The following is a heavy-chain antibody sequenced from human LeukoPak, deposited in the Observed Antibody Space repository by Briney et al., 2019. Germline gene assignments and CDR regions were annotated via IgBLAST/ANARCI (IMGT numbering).Heavy chain of an antibody. CDR1: GGSISSYY. CDR3: AREEITSGYYPHYYYYYMDV. D-gene: IGHD3-22*01. J-gene: IGHJ6*03. Sequence: SETLSLTCTVSGGSISSYYWSWIRQPAGKGLEWIGRIYTSGSTNYNPSLKSRVTMSVDTSKNQFSLKLSSVTAADTAVYYCAREEITSGYYPHYYYYYMDVWGKGTTVTISS. V-gene: IGHV4-4*07. CDR2: IYTSGST.